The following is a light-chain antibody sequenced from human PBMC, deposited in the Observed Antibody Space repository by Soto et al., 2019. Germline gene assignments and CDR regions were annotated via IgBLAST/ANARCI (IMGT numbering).Light chain of an antibody. CDR1: QSISVH. V-gene: IGKV1-39*01. CDR2: AAS. J-gene: IGKJ2*01. Sequence: DIQMTQSPSSLSASVGDTVTITCRASQSISVHLNWYQQKPGKVPKLLIYAASNLHSGVPSRFSGSGSETDFALTSSSLQPEDFATYYCQQSYITPYTFGQGTRLEIK. CDR3: QQSYITPYT.